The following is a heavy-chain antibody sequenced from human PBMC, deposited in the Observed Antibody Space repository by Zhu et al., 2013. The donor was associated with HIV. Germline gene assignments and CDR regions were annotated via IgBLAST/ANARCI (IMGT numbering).Heavy chain of an antibody. CDR1: GYSISSGYY. V-gene: IGHV4-38-2*02. J-gene: IGHJ3*02. CDR3: ARDHFYTPGSGYGLEAFDI. CDR2: FYHSGNT. D-gene: IGHD3-22*01. Sequence: QVQLQESGPGLVKPSETLSLTCTVSGYSISSGYYWGWIRQPPGKGLEWIGSFYHSGNTYYNPSLRSRVTLSVDTSKNQFSLKLSSVTAADTAVYYCARDHFYTPGSGYGLEAFDIWGQGTMVTVSS.